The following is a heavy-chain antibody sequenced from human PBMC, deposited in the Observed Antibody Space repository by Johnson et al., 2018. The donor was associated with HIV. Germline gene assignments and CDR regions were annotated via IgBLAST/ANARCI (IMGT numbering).Heavy chain of an antibody. CDR3: ARGMVVAATKAFDI. V-gene: IGHV3-30*04. Sequence: QLVESGGGVVQPGRSLRLSCAASGFTFSSYAVHWVRQAPGRGLEWVAVISYDGSNKYYADSVKGRFTISRDNSKNTLYLQMNSRRAEDTAVYYCARGMVVAATKAFDIWGQGTMVTVSS. J-gene: IGHJ3*02. D-gene: IGHD2-15*01. CDR2: ISYDGSNK. CDR1: GFTFSSYA.